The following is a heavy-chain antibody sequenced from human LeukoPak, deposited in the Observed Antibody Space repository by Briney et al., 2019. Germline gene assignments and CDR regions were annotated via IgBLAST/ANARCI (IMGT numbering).Heavy chain of an antibody. Sequence: GRSLRLSCAASGFTFDDYAMHWVRQAPGKGLGWVSGINWNSGSIGYADSVKGRFTISRDNAKNSLYLQMNSLRAEDMALYYCAKDMGSSGWYLSFDNWGQGTLVTVSS. V-gene: IGHV3-9*03. CDR3: AKDMGSSGWYLSFDN. CDR1: GFTFDDYA. CDR2: INWNSGSI. J-gene: IGHJ4*02. D-gene: IGHD6-19*01.